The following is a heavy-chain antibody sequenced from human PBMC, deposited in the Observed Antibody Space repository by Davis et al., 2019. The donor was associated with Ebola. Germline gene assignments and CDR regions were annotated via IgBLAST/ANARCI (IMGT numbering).Heavy chain of an antibody. CDR3: ASSQLGPRFEYYGMDV. CDR1: GFTFSSYW. D-gene: IGHD2-2*01. Sequence: PGGSLRLSCAASGFTFSSYWMHWVRQAPGKGLVWVSRINSDGSSTSYADSVKGRFTISRDNAKNTLYLQMNSLRAEDTAVYYCASSQLGPRFEYYGMDVWGQGTTVTVSS. J-gene: IGHJ6*02. V-gene: IGHV3-74*01. CDR2: INSDGSST.